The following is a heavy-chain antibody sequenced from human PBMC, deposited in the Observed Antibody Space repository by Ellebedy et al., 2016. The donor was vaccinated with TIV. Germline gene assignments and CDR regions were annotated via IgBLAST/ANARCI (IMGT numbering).Heavy chain of an antibody. J-gene: IGHJ4*02. CDR2: ISYDGSNK. CDR3: TKDPSSSSWYYFDY. D-gene: IGHD6-13*01. CDR1: GFTFSSYG. V-gene: IGHV3-30*18. Sequence: GESLKISXAASGFTFSSYGMHWVRQAPGKGLEWVAVISYDGSNKYYADSVKGRFTISRDNSKNTLYLQMNSLRAEDTAVYYCTKDPSSSSWYYFDYWGQGTLVTVSS.